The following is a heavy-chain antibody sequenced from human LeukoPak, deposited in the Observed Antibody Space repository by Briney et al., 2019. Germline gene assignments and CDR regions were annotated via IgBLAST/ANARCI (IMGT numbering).Heavy chain of an antibody. CDR3: ARGVPPDY. CDR2: VYYSGST. V-gene: IGHV4-39*07. J-gene: IGHJ4*02. D-gene: IGHD1-1*01. Sequence: SETLSLTCAVSGDSITNSNYYWAWIRQPPGKGLEWVGSVYYSGSTYYNPSLKSRVTISVDRSKNQFSLKLSSVTAADTAVYYCARGVPPDYWGQGTLVTVSS. CDR1: GDSITNSNYY.